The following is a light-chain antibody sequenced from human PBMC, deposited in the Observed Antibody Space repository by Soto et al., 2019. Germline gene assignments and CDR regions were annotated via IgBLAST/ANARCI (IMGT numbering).Light chain of an antibody. CDR2: EVS. Sequence: QSALTQPPSASGSPGQSVTISCTGTSSDIGGYSYVSWYQQHPGKAPKVMIYEVSKRPSGVPDRFSGSKSGNTASLTVSGLQAEDEADYYCSSYAGSNNFVFGTGTKVTVL. J-gene: IGLJ1*01. V-gene: IGLV2-8*01. CDR3: SSYAGSNNFV. CDR1: SSDIGGYSY.